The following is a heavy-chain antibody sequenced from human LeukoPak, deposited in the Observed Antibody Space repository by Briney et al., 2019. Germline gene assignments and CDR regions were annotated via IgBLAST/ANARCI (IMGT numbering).Heavy chain of an antibody. Sequence: GGSLRLSCSASGFTFAMHWVRQPPGKGLEWVSGINFNGDTTRYAHSVKGRFTISRDNAKKALYLQMNGLRGEDTALYYCARDRDYNLADSFDHWGQGTLVTVSS. D-gene: IGHD5-24*01. CDR1: GFTFA. V-gene: IGHV3-9*01. CDR3: ARDRDYNLADSFDH. CDR2: INFNGDTT. J-gene: IGHJ4*02.